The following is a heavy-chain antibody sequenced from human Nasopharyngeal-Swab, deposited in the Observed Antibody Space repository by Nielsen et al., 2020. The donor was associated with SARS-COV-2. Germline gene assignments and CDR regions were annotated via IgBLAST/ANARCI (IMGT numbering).Heavy chain of an antibody. D-gene: IGHD3-10*01. J-gene: IGHJ3*02. CDR2: ISYDGSNK. V-gene: IGHV3-30-3*01. CDR3: ARDGFQLWFGELGSGDAFGI. Sequence: WIRQPPGKGLEWVAVISYDGSNKYYADSVKGRFTISRDNSKNTLYLQMNSLRAEDTAVYYCARDGFQLWFGELGSGDAFGIWGQGTMVTVSS.